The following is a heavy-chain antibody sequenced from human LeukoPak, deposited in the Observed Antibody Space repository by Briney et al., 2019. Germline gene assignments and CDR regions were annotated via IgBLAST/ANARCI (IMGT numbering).Heavy chain of an antibody. V-gene: IGHV1-69*05. CDR2: IIPIFGTA. Sequence: RASVKVSCKASGGTFSSYAISWVRQAPGQGLEWMGGIIPIFGTANYAQKFQGRVTITTDESTSTAYMELSSLRSEDTAVYYCARDRTLHYYDSSGLGYWGQGTLVTVSS. CDR1: GGTFSSYA. D-gene: IGHD3-22*01. CDR3: ARDRTLHYYDSSGLGY. J-gene: IGHJ4*02.